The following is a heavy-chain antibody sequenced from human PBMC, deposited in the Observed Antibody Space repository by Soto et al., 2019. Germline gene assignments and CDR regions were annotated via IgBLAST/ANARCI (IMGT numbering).Heavy chain of an antibody. J-gene: IGHJ6*02. CDR3: ARGRYGSGSGAAYYYYGMDV. CDR1: GFTFSDYY. CDR2: ISSSGSTI. V-gene: IGHV3-11*01. Sequence: PGGSLRLSCAASGFTFSDYYMSWIRQAPGKGLEWVSYISSSGSTIYYADSVKGRFTISRDNAKNSLYLQMNSLRAEDTAVYYCARGRYGSGSGAAYYYYGMDVWGQGTTVTVSS. D-gene: IGHD3-10*01.